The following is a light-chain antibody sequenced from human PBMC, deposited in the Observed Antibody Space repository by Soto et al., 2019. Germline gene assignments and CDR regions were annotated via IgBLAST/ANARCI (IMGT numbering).Light chain of an antibody. J-gene: IGLJ1*01. CDR3: AVWDDSLNGHV. V-gene: IGLV1-44*01. CDR1: SSNIGTSS. Sequence: QSVLTQPPSASGTPGQTVTISCSGSSSNIGTSSVRWYKHLPGTAPKPLIYTNDQRPSGVPDRFSGSKSGTSASLAISGLQSEDEADYYCAVWDDSLNGHVFGAGTKVTVL. CDR2: TND.